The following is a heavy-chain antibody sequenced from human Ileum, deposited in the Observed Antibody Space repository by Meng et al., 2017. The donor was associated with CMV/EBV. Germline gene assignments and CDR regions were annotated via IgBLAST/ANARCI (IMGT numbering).Heavy chain of an antibody. D-gene: IGHD1-14*01. CDR2: INQYGST. J-gene: IGHJ4*02. V-gene: IGHV4-34*01. Sequence: QIQAWGAGLLKPSETLSLTCSLGGSFSPYTWSGTRQAAGKGLEWIGEINQYGSTNFNPSVKSRVTISRDTSKNQFSLRLNSVTAADAAVYYCVTADHHAVKYWGQGTLVTVSS. CDR3: VTADHHAVKY. CDR1: GSFSPYT.